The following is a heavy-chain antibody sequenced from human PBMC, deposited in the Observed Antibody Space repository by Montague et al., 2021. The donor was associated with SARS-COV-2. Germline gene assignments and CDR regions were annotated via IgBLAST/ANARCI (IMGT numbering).Heavy chain of an antibody. CDR2: IYYSGST. V-gene: IGHV4-59*01. CDR3: ARGGGYYNYGLDV. J-gene: IGHJ6*02. CDR1: GGSISNYY. Sequence: SETLSLTCTVSGGSISNYYWSWIRQPPGRGLEWIGYIYYSGSTDYGPSLKSRVTISLDTSKNQFSLKVTSVTAADTAVYYCARGGGYYNYGLDVRGPGTTVTVSS. D-gene: IGHD3-22*01.